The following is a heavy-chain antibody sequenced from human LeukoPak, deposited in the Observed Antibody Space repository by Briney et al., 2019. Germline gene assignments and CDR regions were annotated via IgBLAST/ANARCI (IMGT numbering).Heavy chain of an antibody. CDR2: IGGSGGTT. CDR1: GFTFNNFA. V-gene: IGHV3-23*01. J-gene: IGHJ4*02. CDR3: ARAADDYFFDY. D-gene: IGHD2-21*02. Sequence: PGGSLRLSCAVSGFTFNNFAMSWVRRAPGKGLEWVSGIGGSGGTTYYADSVKGRFTISRDNSKNTLYLQMNSLRADDTAVYCCARAADDYFFDYWGQGTLVTVSS.